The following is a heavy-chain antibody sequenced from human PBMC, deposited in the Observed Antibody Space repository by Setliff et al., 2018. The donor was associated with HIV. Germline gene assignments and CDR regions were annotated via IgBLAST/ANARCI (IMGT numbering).Heavy chain of an antibody. Sequence: ASVKVSCKASGYTFSNYGISWVRQAPGQGLEWMGWISAYNDNTHYAQKLQGRVTMTTDTSTNTAYMELRSLRSEDTAVYYCARGLAVAGKSYYSYYYMDVWGKGTTVTVSS. J-gene: IGHJ6*03. CDR2: ISAYNDNT. D-gene: IGHD6-19*01. V-gene: IGHV1-18*01. CDR3: ARGLAVAGKSYYSYYYMDV. CDR1: GYTFSNYG.